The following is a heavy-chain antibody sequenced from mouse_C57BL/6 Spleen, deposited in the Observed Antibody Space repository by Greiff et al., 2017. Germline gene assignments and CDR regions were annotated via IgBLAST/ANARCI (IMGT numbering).Heavy chain of an antibody. CDR1: GYAFGSYW. Sequence: QVQLQQSGAELVKPGASVKISCKASGYAFGSYWMNWVKQRPGKGLEWIGQIYPGDGDTNYNGKFKGKATLTADKSSSTAYMQLSSLTSEDSAVYFCARNPQGLYFDYWGQGTTLTVSS. J-gene: IGHJ2*01. D-gene: IGHD3-1*01. CDR3: ARNPQGLYFDY. CDR2: IYPGDGDT. V-gene: IGHV1-80*01.